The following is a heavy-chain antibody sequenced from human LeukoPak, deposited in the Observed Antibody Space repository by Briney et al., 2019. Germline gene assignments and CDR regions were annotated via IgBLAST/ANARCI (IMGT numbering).Heavy chain of an antibody. CDR2: IKQDGSEK. V-gene: IGHV3-7*01. D-gene: IGHD6-13*01. Sequence: SGRSLRLSCAASGFTFSSYWMSWVRQAPGKGLEWVANIKQDGSEKYYVDSVKGRFTISRDNAKNSLYLQMDSLRAEDTAVYYRAREGIAGPFDYWGQGTLVTVSS. CDR1: GFTFSSYW. CDR3: AREGIAGPFDY. J-gene: IGHJ4*02.